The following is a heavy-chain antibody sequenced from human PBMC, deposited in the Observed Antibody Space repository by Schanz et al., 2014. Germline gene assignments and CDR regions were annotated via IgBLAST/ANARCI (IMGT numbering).Heavy chain of an antibody. Sequence: QVQLVDSGGDLVKPGGSLRLSCAASGFTFTSYSMHWVRQAPGRGLEWVAFIRYDGSSKYYADSVRGRFTISRDNSKNTLYLQMNSLRTEDTAVYFCAKSYDTSGYSGFDYWGQGTLVTVSS. V-gene: IGHV3-30*02. J-gene: IGHJ4*02. CDR3: AKSYDTSGYSGFDY. CDR1: GFTFTSYS. D-gene: IGHD3-22*01. CDR2: IRYDGSSK.